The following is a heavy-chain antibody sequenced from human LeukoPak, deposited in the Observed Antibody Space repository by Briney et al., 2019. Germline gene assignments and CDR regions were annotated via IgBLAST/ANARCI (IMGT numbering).Heavy chain of an antibody. J-gene: IGHJ4*02. V-gene: IGHV4-39*07. D-gene: IGHD5-12*01. CDR3: ARVSGYDWESFYDY. CDR1: SGSIISNNDY. CDR2: IYYSGST. Sequence: PSETLSLTCSVSSGSIISNNDYWGWIRQPPGKGLEWIGSIYYSGSTYYNPSLKSRVTISVDTSKNQFSLKLSSVTAADTAVYYCARVSGYDWESFYDYWGQGSLVTVSS.